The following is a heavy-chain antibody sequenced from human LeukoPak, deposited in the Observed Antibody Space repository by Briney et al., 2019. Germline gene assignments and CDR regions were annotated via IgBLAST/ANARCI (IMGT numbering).Heavy chain of an antibody. CDR3: ARDLGGYSSSSLPAQMLWQMLNHNWFDP. V-gene: IGHV4-38-2*02. Sequence: PSETLSLTCTVSGYSISSGYYWGWIRQPPGKGLEWIGSIYHSGSTYYNPSLKSRVTISVDTSKNQFSLKLSSVTAADAAVYYCARDLGGYSSSSLPAQMLWQMLNHNWFDPWGQGTLVTVSS. D-gene: IGHD6-6*01. CDR1: GYSISSGYY. J-gene: IGHJ5*02. CDR2: IYHSGST.